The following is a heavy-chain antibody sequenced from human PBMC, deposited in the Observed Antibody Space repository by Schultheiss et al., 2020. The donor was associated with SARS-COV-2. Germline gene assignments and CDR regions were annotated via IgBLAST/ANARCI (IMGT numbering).Heavy chain of an antibody. D-gene: IGHD6-6*01. CDR1: GFTFSSYA. V-gene: IGHV3-23*01. Sequence: GGSLRLSCAASGFTFSSYAMSWVRQAPGKGLEWVSAISPSGGKTYYEDSVTGRFSISRDNSKNTLYLQMSGLRAEDTAVYYCAKAEGAVSSSSDYWGQGTLVTVSS. J-gene: IGHJ4*02. CDR3: AKAEGAVSSSSDY. CDR2: ISPSGGKT.